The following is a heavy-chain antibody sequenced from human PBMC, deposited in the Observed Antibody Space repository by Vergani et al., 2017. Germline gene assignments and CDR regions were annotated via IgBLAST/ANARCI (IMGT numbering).Heavy chain of an antibody. CDR2: INWNGGST. CDR3: ARGPMIVVVTKNPSWYFDL. D-gene: IGHD3-22*01. CDR1: GFTFDDYG. Sequence: EVQLVESGGGVVRPGGSLRLSCAASGFTFDDYGMSWVRQAPGKGLEWVSGINWNGGSTGYADSVKGRFTISRDNAKNSLYLQMNSLRAEDTALYYCARGPMIVVVTKNPSWYFDLWGRGTLVTVSS. V-gene: IGHV3-20*04. J-gene: IGHJ2*01.